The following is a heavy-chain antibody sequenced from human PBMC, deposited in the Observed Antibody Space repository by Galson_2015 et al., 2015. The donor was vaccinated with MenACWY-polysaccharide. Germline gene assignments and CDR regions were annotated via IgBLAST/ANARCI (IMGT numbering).Heavy chain of an antibody. J-gene: IGHJ3*02. CDR2: MNPNSGNT. V-gene: IGHV1-8*01. D-gene: IGHD3-22*01. Sequence: SVKVSCKASGYTFTSYDINRVRQATGQGLEWMGWMNPNSGNTGYAQKFQGRVTMTRNTSISTAYMELSSLRSEDTAVYYCARGDSSGYYILNDAFDIWGQGTMVTVSS. CDR1: GYTFTSYD. CDR3: ARGDSSGYYILNDAFDI.